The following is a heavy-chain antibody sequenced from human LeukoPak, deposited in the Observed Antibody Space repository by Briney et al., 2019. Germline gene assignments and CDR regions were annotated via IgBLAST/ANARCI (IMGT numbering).Heavy chain of an antibody. CDR2: ISNDGSNK. J-gene: IGHJ6*02. Sequence: GGSLRLSCAASGFTFSSYGMHWVRQAPGKGLEWVAVISNDGSNKYYADSVKGRFTISRDNSKSTLYLQMISLRAEDTAVYYCATVRRGSSGWYADVWGQGTTVTVSS. CDR1: GFTFSSYG. D-gene: IGHD6-19*01. CDR3: ATVRRGSSGWYADV. V-gene: IGHV3-30*03.